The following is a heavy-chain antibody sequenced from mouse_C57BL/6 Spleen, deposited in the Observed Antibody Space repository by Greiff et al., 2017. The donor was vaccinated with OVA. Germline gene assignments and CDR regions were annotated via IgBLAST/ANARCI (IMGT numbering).Heavy chain of an antibody. J-gene: IGHJ4*01. CDR1: GYSFTGYF. Sequence: LVEPGDSVKISCKASGYSFTGYFMNWVMQSHGKSLEWIGRINPYNGDTFYNQKFKGKATLTVDKSFSTAHMELRSLTSEDSAVYYCARGRAMDYWGQGTSVTVSS. V-gene: IGHV1-20*01. CDR3: ARGRAMDY. CDR2: INPYNGDT.